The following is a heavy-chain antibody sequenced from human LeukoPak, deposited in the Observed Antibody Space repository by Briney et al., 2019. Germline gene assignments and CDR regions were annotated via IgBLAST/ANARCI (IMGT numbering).Heavy chain of an antibody. V-gene: IGHV4-39*07. Sequence: SETLSLTCTVSGGSVSSHTYYWGWIRQPPGKGLEWIGSMHYIGSSYYNPSLKSRVTISVDTSKNQFSLKLSSVTAADTAVYYCAREYCSSTSCYQPDAFDIWGQGTMVTVSS. CDR3: AREYCSSTSCYQPDAFDI. CDR2: MHYIGSS. CDR1: GGSVSSHTYY. D-gene: IGHD2-2*01. J-gene: IGHJ3*02.